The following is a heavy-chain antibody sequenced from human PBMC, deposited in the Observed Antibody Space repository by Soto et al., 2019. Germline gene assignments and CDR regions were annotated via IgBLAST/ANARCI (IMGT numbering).Heavy chain of an antibody. Sequence: GESLKISCKGSGYSFTSYWIGWVRQMPGKGREWMGIIYPGDSDTRYSPSFQGQVTISADKSISTAYLQWSSLKASDTAMYYCARHLAGTNYYYGMDVWGQGTTVTVSS. J-gene: IGHJ6*02. CDR3: ARHLAGTNYYYGMDV. V-gene: IGHV5-51*01. D-gene: IGHD6-13*01. CDR2: IYPGDSDT. CDR1: GYSFTSYW.